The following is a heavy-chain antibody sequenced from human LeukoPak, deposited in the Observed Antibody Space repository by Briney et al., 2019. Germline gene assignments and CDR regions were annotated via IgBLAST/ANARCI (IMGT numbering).Heavy chain of an antibody. CDR3: ARASRRYYDSSGYYLNSYYYYYYMDV. CDR1: GFTFNSYG. J-gene: IGHJ6*03. CDR2: IYSGGST. V-gene: IGHV3-53*01. D-gene: IGHD3-22*01. Sequence: GGTLRLSCAASGFTFNSYGMSWVRQAPGKGLEWVSVIYSGGSTYYADSVKGRFTISRDNSKNTLYLQMNSLRAEDTAVYYCARASRRYYDSSGYYLNSYYYYYYMDVWGKGTTVTISS.